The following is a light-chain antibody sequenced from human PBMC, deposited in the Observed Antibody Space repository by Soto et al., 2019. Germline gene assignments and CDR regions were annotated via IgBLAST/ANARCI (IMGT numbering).Light chain of an antibody. J-gene: IGLJ1*01. CDR3: AAWDGSLNGYV. CDR2: SNN. Sequence: QSVLTQPPSASGTPGQRVTISCSGSSSNIGRNTVNWYQQLPGTAPKLLSYSNNQRASGVPDRFSGSKSGTSASLAISGLQSEDEAEYYCAAWDGSLNGYVFGTGTKLTVL. CDR1: SSNIGRNT. V-gene: IGLV1-44*01.